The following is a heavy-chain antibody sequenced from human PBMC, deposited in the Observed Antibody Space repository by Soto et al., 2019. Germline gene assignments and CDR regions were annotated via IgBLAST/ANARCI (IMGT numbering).Heavy chain of an antibody. J-gene: IGHJ4*02. CDR3: ASGRYDASGYFDY. CDR1: GNTFTYVY. Sequence: SVKVSCKGSGNTFTYVYPHWVRQAPGQALEWMGWITPFNGNTKYAQKFQDRVTFTGDTPLNTAYMELSSLRSDDTAMFYCASGRYDASGYFDYWGQGTLVTVSS. CDR2: ITPFNGNT. D-gene: IGHD3-22*01. V-gene: IGHV1-45*02.